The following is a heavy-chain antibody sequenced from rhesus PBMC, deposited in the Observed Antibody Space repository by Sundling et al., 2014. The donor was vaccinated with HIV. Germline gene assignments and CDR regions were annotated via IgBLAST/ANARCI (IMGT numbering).Heavy chain of an antibody. J-gene: IGHJ4*01. D-gene: IGHD2-2*01. CDR1: GFTFSSYG. CDR2: ISSASSYI. Sequence: EVQLVESGGGLVQPGGSLRLSCAASGFTFSSYGMSWVRQAPGKGLEWVSSISSASSYIYYADSVKGRFTISRDNAKNSLSLQMDSLRAEDTAVYYCTRDCTSTTCSPRALFDYWGQGVLVTVSS. CDR3: TRDCTSTTCSPRALFDY. V-gene: IGHV3-136*01.